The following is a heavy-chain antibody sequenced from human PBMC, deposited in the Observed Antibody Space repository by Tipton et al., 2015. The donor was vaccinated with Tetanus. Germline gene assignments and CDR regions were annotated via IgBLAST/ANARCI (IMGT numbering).Heavy chain of an antibody. CDR1: GVSVMSGEYF. CDR3: ARLSSPFFGAFFM. Sequence: TLSLTCTVSGVSVMSGEYFWSWVRHLPGKGLEAIGNTQFSGGTYYDPSLKSRVTISIDTSKSQFSLKMTSVTAADTGMYYCARLSSPFFGAFFMWGQGTMVTVSS. J-gene: IGHJ3*02. CDR2: TQFSGGT. V-gene: IGHV4-31*03. D-gene: IGHD3-3*01.